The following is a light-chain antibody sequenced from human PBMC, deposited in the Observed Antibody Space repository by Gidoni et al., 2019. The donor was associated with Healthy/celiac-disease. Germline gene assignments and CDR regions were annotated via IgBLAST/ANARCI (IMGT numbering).Light chain of an antibody. CDR2: QAS. V-gene: IGKV1-5*03. CDR3: QQNNSYSLT. J-gene: IGKJ1*01. CDR1: QSISSW. Sequence: DIQMTQSPSTLSASVGDRVTITCRASQSISSWLAWYQQKPGNAPKLLLYQASSLESGVPSRFSGSGSGTEFTLTISSLQPDDFATYYCQQNNSYSLTFGQGTKVEIK.